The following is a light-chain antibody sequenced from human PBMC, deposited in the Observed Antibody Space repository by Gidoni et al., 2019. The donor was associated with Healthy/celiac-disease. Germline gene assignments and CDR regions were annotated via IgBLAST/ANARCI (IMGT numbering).Light chain of an antibody. CDR3: QQYYSTPPT. CDR1: QSVLYSSNNKNY. CDR2: WAS. Sequence: DIVMTQSPDSLAVSLGERATINCKSSQSVLYSSNNKNYSAWYKQKPGQPPKLLIYWASTRESGVPDRVSGSGSGTDFTLTISSLQAEDVAVYYCQQYYSTPPTFGQGTKVEIK. V-gene: IGKV4-1*01. J-gene: IGKJ1*01.